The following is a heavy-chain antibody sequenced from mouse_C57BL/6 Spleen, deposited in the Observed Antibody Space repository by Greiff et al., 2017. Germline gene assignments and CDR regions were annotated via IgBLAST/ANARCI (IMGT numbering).Heavy chain of an antibody. Sequence: QVQLKQPGAELVKPGASVKLSCKASGYTFTSYWMHWVKQRPGRGLEWIGRIDPNSGGTKYNEKFKSKATLTVDKPSSTAYMQLSSLTSEDSAVYYCARSVVPYWYFDVWGTGTTVTVSS. D-gene: IGHD1-1*01. J-gene: IGHJ1*03. CDR1: GYTFTSYW. CDR3: ARSVVPYWYFDV. V-gene: IGHV1-72*01. CDR2: IDPNSGGT.